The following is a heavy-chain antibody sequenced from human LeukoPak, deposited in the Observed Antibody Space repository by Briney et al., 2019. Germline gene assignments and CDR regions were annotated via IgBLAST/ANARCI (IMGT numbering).Heavy chain of an antibody. CDR1: GFTFSSYS. CDR2: ISSSSSYI. CDR3: ARGGVGATTLTVDY. D-gene: IGHD1-26*01. Sequence: GGSLRLSCAASGFTFSSYSTNWVRQAPGKGLEWVSSISSSSSYIYYADSVKGRFTISRDNAKNSLYLQMNSLRAEDTAVYYCARGGVGATTLTVDYWGQGTLVTVSS. V-gene: IGHV3-21*01. J-gene: IGHJ4*02.